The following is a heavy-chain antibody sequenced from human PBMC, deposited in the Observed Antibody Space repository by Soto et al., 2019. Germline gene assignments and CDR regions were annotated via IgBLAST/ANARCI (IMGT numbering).Heavy chain of an antibody. CDR2: ISAYNGNT. D-gene: IGHD3-3*01. J-gene: IGHJ6*02. V-gene: IGHV1-18*01. CDR3: ARGASITIFGVVAERYYYGMDV. Sequence: QVQLVQSGAEVKKPGASVKVSCKASGYTFTSYGISWVRQAPGQGLEWMGWISAYNGNTNYAQKLQGRVTMTTDTSTSTAYMELRSLRSDDTAMYYCARGASITIFGVVAERYYYGMDVWGQGTTVTVSS. CDR1: GYTFTSYG.